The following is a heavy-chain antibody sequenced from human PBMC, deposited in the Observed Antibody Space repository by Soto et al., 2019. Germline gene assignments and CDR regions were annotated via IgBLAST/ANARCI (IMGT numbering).Heavy chain of an antibody. Sequence: SVKVSFKHSGWTFSRHAINWVRQAPGQGLEWMGGIIPLFGTTNYAQKFKGRVTISADESSSTAYMELSSLTSEDAAVYYCARAAIHGSSWYFWFDPWGQGTLVTVSS. CDR2: IIPLFGTT. CDR3: ARAAIHGSSWYFWFDP. V-gene: IGHV1-69*13. J-gene: IGHJ5*02. CDR1: GWTFSRHA. D-gene: IGHD6-13*01.